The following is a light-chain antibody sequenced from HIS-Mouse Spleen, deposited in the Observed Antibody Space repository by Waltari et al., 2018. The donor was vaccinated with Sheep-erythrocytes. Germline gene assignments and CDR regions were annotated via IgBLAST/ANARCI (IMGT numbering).Light chain of an antibody. J-gene: IGKJ3*01. CDR2: G. Sequence: EIVLTQSPGTLSLSPGERATLSCRASQSVSSSYLAWYQQKPGQAPRLLIYGASQTDFTLTISRLEPEDFAVYYCQQYGSSRQQTFTFGPGTKVDIK. CDR3: QQYGSSRQQTFT. V-gene: IGKV3-20*01. CDR1: QSVSSSY.